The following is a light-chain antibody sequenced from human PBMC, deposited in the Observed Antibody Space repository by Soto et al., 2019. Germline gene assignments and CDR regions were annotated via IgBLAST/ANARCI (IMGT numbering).Light chain of an antibody. J-gene: IGKJ5*01. CDR2: AAS. CDR3: QQANSFPPT. V-gene: IGKV1-39*01. CDR1: QSISSY. Sequence: DIQMTQSPSSLSASVGDRVTITCLASQSISSYLNWYQQKPGKAPKLLIYAASSLQSGVPSRFSGSGSGTEFTLTISSLQSEDFATYYRQQANSFPPTFGQGTRLEIK.